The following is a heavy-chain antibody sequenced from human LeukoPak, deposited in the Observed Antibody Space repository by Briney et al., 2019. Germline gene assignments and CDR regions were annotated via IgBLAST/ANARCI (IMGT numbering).Heavy chain of an antibody. Sequence: GGSLRLSCAASGFTFSSYSMNWVRQAPGKGLEWVSSISSSSSYIYHADSVKGRFTIPRDNAKNSLYLQMNSLRAEDTAVYYCARDAVVTDWGQGTLVTVSS. CDR1: GFTFSSYS. CDR2: ISSSSSYI. V-gene: IGHV3-21*01. CDR3: ARDAVVTD. J-gene: IGHJ4*02. D-gene: IGHD2-2*01.